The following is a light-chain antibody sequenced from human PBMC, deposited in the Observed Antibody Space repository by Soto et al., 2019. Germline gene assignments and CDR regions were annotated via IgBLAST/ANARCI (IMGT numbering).Light chain of an antibody. CDR2: EVN. J-gene: IGLJ2*01. CDR3: SSFAGSRVV. Sequence: QSALTQPPSASGSPGQSVTISCTGTSSDVGAYNFVSWYQQHPGKAPKLMIYEVNKRPSGVPDRFSGSKSGNTASLTVSGLQAEDESEYFCSSFAGSRVVFGGGTKLTVL. V-gene: IGLV2-8*01. CDR1: SSDVGAYNF.